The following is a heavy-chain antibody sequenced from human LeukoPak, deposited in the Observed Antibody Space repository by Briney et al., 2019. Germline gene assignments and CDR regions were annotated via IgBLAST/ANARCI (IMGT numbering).Heavy chain of an antibody. Sequence: ASVKVSCKASGYTFSDYYMHWVRQAPGQGLEWMGWINPNSGSTDYAQKFQVRVTMTRDTSISTAFMELSGLKSDDTAVYYCARGHDRGWLLRAFDMWGQGTMVTVSS. V-gene: IGHV1-2*02. CDR2: INPNSGST. CDR1: GYTFSDYY. J-gene: IGHJ3*02. D-gene: IGHD6-19*01. CDR3: ARGHDRGWLLRAFDM.